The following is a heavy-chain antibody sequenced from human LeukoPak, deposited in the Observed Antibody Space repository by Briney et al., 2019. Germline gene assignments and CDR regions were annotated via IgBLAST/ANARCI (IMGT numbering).Heavy chain of an antibody. CDR2: IYYSGST. Sequence: SETLSLTCTVSGGSISSYYWSWIRQPPGKGLEWIGYIYYSGSTNYNPSLTSRVTISVDTSKNQFSLKLSSVTAADTAVYYCARENFWSGYSNWFDPWGQGTLVTVSS. J-gene: IGHJ5*02. CDR3: ARENFWSGYSNWFDP. D-gene: IGHD3-3*01. V-gene: IGHV4-59*01. CDR1: GGSISSYY.